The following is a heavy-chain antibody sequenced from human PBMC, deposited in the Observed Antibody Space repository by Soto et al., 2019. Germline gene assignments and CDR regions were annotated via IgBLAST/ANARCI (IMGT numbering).Heavy chain of an antibody. CDR1: GGTFNSYG. J-gene: IGHJ4*02. CDR2: IIPLYGTV. V-gene: IGHV1-69*06. Sequence: SVKVSCKASGGTFNSYGISWVRQAPGQGLDWMGVIIPLYGTVNYAQKFQGRVSITADKSTSTAYMDLNSLRSDDTAVYYCARVRVIRGVITSHFGLWGQGTQVTVS. D-gene: IGHD3-10*01. CDR3: ARVRVIRGVITSHFGL.